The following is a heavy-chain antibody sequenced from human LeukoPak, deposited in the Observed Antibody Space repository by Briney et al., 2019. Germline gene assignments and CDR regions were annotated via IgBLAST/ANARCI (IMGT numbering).Heavy chain of an antibody. J-gene: IGHJ5*02. V-gene: IGHV4-34*01. Sequence: SETLSLTCAVYGGSFSGYYWSWIRQPPGKGLEWIGEINHSGSTNYNPSLKSRVTISVDTSKNQFSLKLSSVTAADTAVYYCARERFSRYSSSRITGNWFDPWAREPWSPSPQ. CDR2: INHSGST. D-gene: IGHD6-13*01. CDR1: GGSFSGYY. CDR3: ARERFSRYSSSRITGNWFDP.